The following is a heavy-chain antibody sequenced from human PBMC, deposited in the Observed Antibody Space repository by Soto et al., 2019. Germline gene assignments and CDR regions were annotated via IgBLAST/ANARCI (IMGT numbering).Heavy chain of an antibody. CDR2: IRSKAYGGTT. V-gene: IGHV3-49*04. Sequence: LRLSCTASGFTFGDYAMSWVRQAPGKGLEWVGFIRSKAYGGTTEYAASVKGRFTISRDDSKSIAYLQMNSLKTEDTAVYYCTSAIVSGSTDYWGQGTLVTVSS. CDR1: GFTFGDYA. D-gene: IGHD3-22*01. J-gene: IGHJ4*02. CDR3: TSAIVSGSTDY.